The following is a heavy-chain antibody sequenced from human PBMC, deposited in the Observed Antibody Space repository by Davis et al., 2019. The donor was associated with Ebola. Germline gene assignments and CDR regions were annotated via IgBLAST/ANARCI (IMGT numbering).Heavy chain of an antibody. CDR3: TATVVSAY. D-gene: IGHD4-23*01. Sequence: PGGSLRLSCAASGFTFSSYAMHWVRQAPGKGLEWVAVISYDGSNKYYADSVKGRFTISRDNSKNTLYLQMNSLRAEDTAVYYCTATVVSAYWGQGTLVTVSS. CDR2: ISYDGSNK. J-gene: IGHJ4*02. CDR1: GFTFSSYA. V-gene: IGHV3-30-3*01.